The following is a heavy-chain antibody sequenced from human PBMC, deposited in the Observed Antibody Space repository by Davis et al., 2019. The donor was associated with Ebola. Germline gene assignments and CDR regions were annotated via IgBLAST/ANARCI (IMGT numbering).Heavy chain of an antibody. Sequence: GESLKISCAASGFTFSTYWMHWVRQAPGKGLVWVSRINVDGSSTSYADSVKGRFTISRDNAKNTLYLQMNSLRVEDTGLYFCARVATDWFDPWGQGTLVTVSS. CDR2: INVDGSST. J-gene: IGHJ5*02. CDR3: ARVATDWFDP. CDR1: GFTFSTYW. V-gene: IGHV3-74*01.